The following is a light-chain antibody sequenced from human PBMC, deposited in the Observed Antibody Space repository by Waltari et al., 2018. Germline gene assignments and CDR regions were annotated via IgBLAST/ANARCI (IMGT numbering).Light chain of an antibody. CDR3: QQYDRYLWT. Sequence: DIQMTQSPSSLSASVGDTVTITCRASQRIDRWLAWYQQKPGTAPKLLIHQASNLQTGVPPRFSGSCSWTEFTLTISNLLPDVFATYYCQQYDRYLWTFGQGTKVEL. CDR1: QRIDRW. J-gene: IGKJ1*01. V-gene: IGKV1-5*03. CDR2: QAS.